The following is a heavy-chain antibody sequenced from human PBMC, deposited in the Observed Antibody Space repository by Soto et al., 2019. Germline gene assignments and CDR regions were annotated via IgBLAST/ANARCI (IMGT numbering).Heavy chain of an antibody. Sequence: QVQLVQSGAEVKKPGASVKVSCKASGYTFSSYAMHWVRQAPGQRLEWMGWINAGNGNTKYSQKFQGRVTITRDTSARTPYMELSSLRSEDTAVYYCARVSGWYYFDYWGQGTLVTVSS. V-gene: IGHV1-3*01. CDR3: ARVSGWYYFDY. CDR1: GYTFSSYA. CDR2: INAGNGNT. D-gene: IGHD6-19*01. J-gene: IGHJ4*02.